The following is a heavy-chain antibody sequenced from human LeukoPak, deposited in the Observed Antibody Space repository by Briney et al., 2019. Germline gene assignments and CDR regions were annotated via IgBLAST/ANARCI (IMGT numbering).Heavy chain of an antibody. D-gene: IGHD6-19*01. J-gene: IGHJ4*02. CDR2: IKQDGSEK. V-gene: IGHV3-7*01. CDR1: GSTFSLYS. CDR3: ARDRLSRIAVAGHFDY. Sequence: PGGSLRLSCAASGSTFSLYSMNWVRQAPGKGPEWVANIKQDGSEKYYVDSVKGRFTISRDNAKNSLYLQMNSLRAEDTAVYYCARDRLSRIAVAGHFDYWGQGTLVTVSS.